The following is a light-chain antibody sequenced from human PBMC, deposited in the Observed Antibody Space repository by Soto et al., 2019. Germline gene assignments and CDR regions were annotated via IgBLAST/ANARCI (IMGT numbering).Light chain of an antibody. CDR2: GNT. J-gene: IGLJ1*01. V-gene: IGLV1-40*01. CDR1: SFNIGADYD. CDR3: QSYDSSLSGCV. Sequence: QSVLTQPPSVSGAPGQRVTISCTGTSFNIGADYDVHWYQQLPGTAPKLLIYGNTNRPSGVPDRFSGSKSGTSASLAITGLQDEDESDYYCQSYDSSLSGCVFGTGTKLTVL.